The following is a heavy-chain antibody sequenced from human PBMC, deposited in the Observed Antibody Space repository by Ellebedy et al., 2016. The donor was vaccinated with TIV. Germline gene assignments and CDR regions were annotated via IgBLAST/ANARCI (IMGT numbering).Heavy chain of an antibody. D-gene: IGHD3-3*01. CDR3: ARAGSPYYDFWSGYYLPQSYYYYYMDV. V-gene: IGHV1-69*05. J-gene: IGHJ6*03. Sequence: SVKVSXXASGGTFSSYAISWVRQAPGQGLEWMGGIIPIFGTANYAQKFQGRVTMTRNTSISTAYMELSSLRSEDTAVYYCARAGSPYYDFWSGYYLPQSYYYYYMDVWGKGTTVTVSS. CDR1: GGTFSSYA. CDR2: IIPIFGTA.